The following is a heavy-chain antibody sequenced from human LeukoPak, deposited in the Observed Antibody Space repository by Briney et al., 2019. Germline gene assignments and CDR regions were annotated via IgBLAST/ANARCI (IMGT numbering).Heavy chain of an antibody. CDR3: ARKAVAGASFDL. CDR1: GGSISSYY. Sequence: SETLSLTCTVSGGSISSYYWSWIRQPPGKGLEWIGYIYYSGSTNYNPSLKSRVIISVDTSKNQFSLKLSSVTAADTAVYYCARKAVAGASFDLWGRGTLVTVSS. V-gene: IGHV4-59*08. D-gene: IGHD6-19*01. CDR2: IYYSGST. J-gene: IGHJ2*01.